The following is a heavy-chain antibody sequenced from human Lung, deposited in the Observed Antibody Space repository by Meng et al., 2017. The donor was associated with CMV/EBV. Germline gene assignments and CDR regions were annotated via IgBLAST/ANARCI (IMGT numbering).Heavy chain of an antibody. CDR2: VYHSGYT. J-gene: IGHJ4*02. V-gene: IGHV4-4*02. CDR3: ARVTEYGGNCFDS. CDR1: GTSISTSNW. Sequence: CAVSGTSISTSNWWSWVRQPPGKGLEWIGEVYHSGYTNYNPSLKSRVTMSVDRSKNQFSLKLSSVTAADTGVYYCARVTEYGGNCFDSWGQGTLVTVSS. D-gene: IGHD4/OR15-4a*01.